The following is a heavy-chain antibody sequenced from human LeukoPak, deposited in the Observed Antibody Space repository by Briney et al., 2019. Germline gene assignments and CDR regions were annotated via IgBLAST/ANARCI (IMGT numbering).Heavy chain of an antibody. CDR3: ARLGVAVAVGRREGGRPGAFDI. CDR2: IYYSGST. V-gene: IGHV4-39*01. D-gene: IGHD6-19*01. CDR1: GGSISSSNW. Sequence: PSETLSLTCAVSGGSISSSNWWSWVRQPPGKGLEWIGSIYYSGSTYHNPSLKSRVTIFVDTSKNQFSLKLTSVTAADTAVYYCARLGVAVAVGRREGGRPGAFDIWGQGKTVTVSS. J-gene: IGHJ3*02.